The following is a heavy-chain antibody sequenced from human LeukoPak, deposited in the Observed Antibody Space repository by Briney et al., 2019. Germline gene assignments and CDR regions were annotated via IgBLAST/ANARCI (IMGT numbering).Heavy chain of an antibody. CDR2: IKSKTDGGTT. J-gene: IGHJ3*02. CDR1: EFPFTRAW. V-gene: IGHV3-15*01. CDR3: TTCGYDRCGAFDI. D-gene: IGHD5-12*01. Sequence: PGGSLRLSCAVSEFPFTRAWMTWVRQAPGKWLEWVGRIKSKTDGGTTDYAAPVKGRFSISRDDSKNTLYLQMNSLETEDTAMYYCTTCGYDRCGAFDIWGQGTVVTVSS.